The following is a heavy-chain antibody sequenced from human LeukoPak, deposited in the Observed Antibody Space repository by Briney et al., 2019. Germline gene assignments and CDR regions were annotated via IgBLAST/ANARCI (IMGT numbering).Heavy chain of an antibody. CDR1: GYTFDDYY. CDR2: IRWNGDNT. Sequence: GGSVSLSCAASGYTFDDYYMSWVRQAPGKGLEWVSDIRWNGDNTDYADDLKGRFTIPGDNANNSQYLHLNGLRAEDTALYYCARRESSYQNDYYYLHMGVWGEGTTVTVSS. J-gene: IGHJ6*03. D-gene: IGHD3-16*02. CDR3: ARRESSYQNDYYYLHMGV. V-gene: IGHV3-20*04.